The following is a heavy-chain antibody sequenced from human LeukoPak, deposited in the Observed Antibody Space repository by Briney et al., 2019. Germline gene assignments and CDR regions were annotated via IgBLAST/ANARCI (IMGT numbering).Heavy chain of an antibody. D-gene: IGHD3-3*01. CDR1: GYTFTSYA. J-gene: IGHJ4*02. CDR2: IIPIFGTA. V-gene: IGHV1-69*05. Sequence: GASVKVSCKASGYTFTSYAMNWVRQAPGQGLEWMGGIIPIFGTANYAQKFQGRVTITTDESTSTAYMELSSLRSEGTAVYYCARGMFSGNNFWSGYCLFDYWGQGTLVTVSS. CDR3: ARGMFSGNNFWSGYCLFDY.